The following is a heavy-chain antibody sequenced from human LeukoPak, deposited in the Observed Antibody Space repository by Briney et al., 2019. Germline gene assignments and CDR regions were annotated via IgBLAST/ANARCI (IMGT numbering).Heavy chain of an antibody. J-gene: IGHJ5*02. Sequence: PSETLSLTCTVSRGSISSYYWHWIRQPPAKGLEGIGYIYYSGSTNYNPSLKSRVTISVDTSKNQFSLTVSSVTAADTAVYYCARNKGRYGSGRVHFDPWGQGTLVTVSS. V-gene: IGHV4-59*01. CDR1: RGSISSYY. CDR2: IYYSGST. CDR3: ARNKGRYGSGRVHFDP. D-gene: IGHD3-10*01.